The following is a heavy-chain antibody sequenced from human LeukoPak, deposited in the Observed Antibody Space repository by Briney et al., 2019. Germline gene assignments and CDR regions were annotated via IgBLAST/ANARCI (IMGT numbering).Heavy chain of an antibody. D-gene: IGHD3-22*01. CDR3: AATYYYDSSGLDY. CDR2: INPNSGGT. CDR1: VYTFTDYY. J-gene: IGHJ4*02. V-gene: IGHV1-2*02. Sequence: GASVKVSCKASVYTFTDYYLHWVRQAPGQGLEWMGWINPNSGGTNYAQKFQGRVTMTRDTSIITAYMELSRLRSDDTAVYYGAATYYYDSSGLDYWGQGTLVTVSS.